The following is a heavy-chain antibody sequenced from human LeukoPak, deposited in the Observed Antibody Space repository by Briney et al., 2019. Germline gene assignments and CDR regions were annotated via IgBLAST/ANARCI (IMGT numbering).Heavy chain of an antibody. CDR3: ARARPNLYYFDF. CDR1: GYTLTELS. CDR2: FDPEDGET. Sequence: EASVKVSCKVSGYTLTELSMHWVRQAPGKGLEWMGGFDPEDGETIYAQKFQGRVTMTEDTSTDTAYMELSSLTSDDTAVYYCARARPNLYYFDFWGQGTLVTVSS. V-gene: IGHV1-24*01. J-gene: IGHJ4*02.